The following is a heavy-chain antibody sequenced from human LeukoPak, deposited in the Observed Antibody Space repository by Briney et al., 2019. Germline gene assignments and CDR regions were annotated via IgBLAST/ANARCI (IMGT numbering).Heavy chain of an antibody. CDR3: ARGGSYSSSSRVIDY. J-gene: IGHJ4*02. D-gene: IGHD6-6*01. CDR1: GYTFTSYG. CDR2: IIPIFGTA. V-gene: IGHV1-69*13. Sequence: GASVKVSCKASGYTFTSYGISWVRQAPGQGLEWMGGIIPIFGTANYAQKFQGRVTITADESTSTAYMELSSLRSEDTAVYYCARGGSYSSSSRVIDYWGQGTLVTVSS.